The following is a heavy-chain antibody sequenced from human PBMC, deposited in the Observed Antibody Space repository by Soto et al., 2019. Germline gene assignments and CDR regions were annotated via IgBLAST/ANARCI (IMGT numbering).Heavy chain of an antibody. V-gene: IGHV3-7*03. Sequence: PGGSLRLSCAASGFTFSSYWMSWVRQAPGKGLEWVANIKQDGSEKYYVDSVKGRFTISRDNAKNSLYLQMKSLRAEDTAVYYCARGYGSSWANWFDPWGQGTLVTVSS. D-gene: IGHD6-13*01. CDR2: IKQDGSEK. CDR1: GFTFSSYW. CDR3: ARGYGSSWANWFDP. J-gene: IGHJ5*02.